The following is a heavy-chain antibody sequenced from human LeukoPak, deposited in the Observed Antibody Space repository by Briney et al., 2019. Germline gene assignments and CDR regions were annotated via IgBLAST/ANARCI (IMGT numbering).Heavy chain of an antibody. V-gene: IGHV3-53*01. CDR1: GFTVSTNY. CDR3: AKDPDCTSGVCYTFFDY. D-gene: IGHD2-8*01. J-gene: IGHJ4*02. CDR2: IYTGGST. Sequence: GGSLRLSCAASGFTVSTNYMTWVRQAPGKGPEWISVIYTGGSTYYADSVKGRFTISRDNSKNTLYLQMNSLRAEDTAVYYCAKDPDCTSGVCYTFFDYWGQGTLVTVSS.